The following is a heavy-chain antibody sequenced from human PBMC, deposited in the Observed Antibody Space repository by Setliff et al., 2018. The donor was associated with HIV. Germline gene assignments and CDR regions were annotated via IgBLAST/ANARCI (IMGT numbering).Heavy chain of an antibody. CDR2: IYIDGTP. Sequence: SETLSLTCTVSGGYMSGYYWSWIRQPPGKGLEWIGYIYIDGTPHHNPSLKSRVTISVDTSKNQFSLRLSSVTAADTAVYYCARETYYYDSIGYWRSDAFDVWGQGTMVTVSS. CDR1: GGYMSGYY. D-gene: IGHD3-22*01. J-gene: IGHJ3*01. V-gene: IGHV4-4*08. CDR3: ARETYYYDSIGYWRSDAFDV.